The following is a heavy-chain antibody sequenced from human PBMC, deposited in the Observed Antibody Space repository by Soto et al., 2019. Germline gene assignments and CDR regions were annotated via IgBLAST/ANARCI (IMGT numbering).Heavy chain of an antibody. CDR2: IWYDGSNK. CDR3: ARGGSIVVVPTFYGMDV. CDR1: GFTFSSYG. J-gene: IGHJ6*02. Sequence: PGGSLRLSCAASGFTFSSYGMHWVRQAPGKGLEWVAVIWYDGSNKYYADSVKGRFTISRDNSKNTLYLQMNSLRAEDTAVYYCARGGSIVVVPTFYGMDVWGQGTTVTVSS. V-gene: IGHV3-33*01. D-gene: IGHD2-2*01.